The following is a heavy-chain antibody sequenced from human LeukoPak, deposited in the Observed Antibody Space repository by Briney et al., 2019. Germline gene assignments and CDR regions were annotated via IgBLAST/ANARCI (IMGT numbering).Heavy chain of an antibody. CDR2: ISSNGGST. CDR1: GFMLSSYA. D-gene: IGHD2-15*01. CDR3: ARGCSGGSCYNY. V-gene: IGHV3-64*01. Sequence: GGSLRLSCAASGFMLSSYAMNWVRQAPGKGLEYVSAISSNGGSTYYANSVKGRFTISRDNSKNTLYLQMGSLRAEDMAVYYCARGCSGGSCYNYWGQGTLVTVSS. J-gene: IGHJ4*02.